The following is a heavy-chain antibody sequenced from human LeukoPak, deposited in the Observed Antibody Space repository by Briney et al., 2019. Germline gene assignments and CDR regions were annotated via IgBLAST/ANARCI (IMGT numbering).Heavy chain of an antibody. V-gene: IGHV1-18*01. CDR2: ISAYNGNT. Sequence: ASVKVSFKASGYTFTSYGISWVRQAPGQGLEWMGWISAYNGNTNYAQKLQGRVTMTTDTSTSTAYMELRSLRSDDTAVYYCARERLIITIFGVAPRYGMDVWGQGTTVTVSS. CDR1: GYTFTSYG. J-gene: IGHJ6*02. D-gene: IGHD3-3*01. CDR3: ARERLIITIFGVAPRYGMDV.